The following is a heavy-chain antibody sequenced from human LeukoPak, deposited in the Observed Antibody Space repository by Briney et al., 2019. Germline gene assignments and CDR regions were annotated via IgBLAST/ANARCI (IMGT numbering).Heavy chain of an antibody. J-gene: IGHJ4*02. CDR1: GFTFSSYE. Sequence: PGGSLRLSCAASGFTFSSYEMNWVRQAPGKGLEWVSYISSSGSIIYYADSVKGRFTISTDNAKSSLYLQMNSLRAEDTAVYYCARGAAVAGLDYWGQGTLVTVSS. V-gene: IGHV3-48*03. D-gene: IGHD6-19*01. CDR3: ARGAAVAGLDY. CDR2: ISSSGSII.